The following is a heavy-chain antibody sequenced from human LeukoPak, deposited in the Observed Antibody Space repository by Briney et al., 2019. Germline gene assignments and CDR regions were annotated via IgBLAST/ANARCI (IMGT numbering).Heavy chain of an antibody. Sequence: SETLSLTCTVSGGSINTGSYYWNWIRQPAGKGLEWIGRMHSRGTTYYHPSLKSRVTISGDTSRNQFSLNLRSVTAADTAVYYCARVPRTYYYYYYMDVWGKGTTVTISS. D-gene: IGHD1-14*01. CDR3: ARVPRTYYYYYYMDV. CDR2: MHSRGTT. J-gene: IGHJ6*03. V-gene: IGHV4-61*02. CDR1: GGSINTGSYY.